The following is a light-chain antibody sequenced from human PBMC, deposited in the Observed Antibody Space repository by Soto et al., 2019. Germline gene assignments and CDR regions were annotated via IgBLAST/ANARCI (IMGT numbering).Light chain of an antibody. CDR2: GAS. V-gene: IGKV3-20*01. CDR3: QKYGSSPRT. Sequence: EIVLTQSPGTLSLSPGERATLSCRASQSVSSSYLAWYQQKPGQAPRRLIYGASSRATGIPDRFSGSGSGTALTLTISRLEPEDFAVYYCQKYGSSPRTFGQGTKVEI. J-gene: IGKJ1*01. CDR1: QSVSSSY.